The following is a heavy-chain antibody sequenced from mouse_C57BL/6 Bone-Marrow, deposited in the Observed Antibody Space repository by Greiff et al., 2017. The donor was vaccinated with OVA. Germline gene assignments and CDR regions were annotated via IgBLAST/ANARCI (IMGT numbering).Heavy chain of an antibody. V-gene: IGHV1-42*01. CDR2: INPSTGGT. CDR3: ARTARWFAY. J-gene: IGHJ3*01. CDR1: GYSFTGYY. D-gene: IGHD3-1*01. Sequence: VHVKQSGPELVKPGASVKISCKASGYSFTGYYMNWVKQSPEKSLEWIGEINPSTGGTTYNQKFKAKATLTVDKSSSTAYMQLKSLTSEDSAVYYCARTARWFAYWGQGTLVTVSA.